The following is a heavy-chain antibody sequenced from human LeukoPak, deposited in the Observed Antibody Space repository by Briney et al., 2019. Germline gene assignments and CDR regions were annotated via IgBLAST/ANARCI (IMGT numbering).Heavy chain of an antibody. D-gene: IGHD5-18*01. V-gene: IGHV1-69*13. CDR2: IIPIFGTA. CDR1: GGTFSSYA. CDR3: ASLGYSYGPTLYGMDV. J-gene: IGHJ6*04. Sequence: SVKVSCKASGGTFSSYAISWVRQAPGQGLEWMGGIIPIFGTANYAQKFQGRVTITADEPTSTAYMELSSLRSEDTAVYYCASLGYSYGPTLYGMDVWGKGTTVTVSS.